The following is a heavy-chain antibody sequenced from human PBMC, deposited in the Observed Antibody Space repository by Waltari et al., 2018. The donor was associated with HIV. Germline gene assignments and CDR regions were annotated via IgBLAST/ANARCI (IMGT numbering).Heavy chain of an antibody. V-gene: IGHV4-34*02. CDR3: AREKSRASKWYGIFYYDA. CDR1: GGTFSGYY. Sequence: QVQLQQWGAGLLKPSETLSLTCAVYGGTFSGYYWTWIRQAPGKGLEWIGEIIHSGKTNYNPSLTSRLTLSVDTAKNQVSLSMKSVTGADTAIYYCAREKSRASKWYGIFYYDAWGQGTLVSVPS. J-gene: IGHJ5*02. D-gene: IGHD2-15*01. CDR2: IIHSGKT.